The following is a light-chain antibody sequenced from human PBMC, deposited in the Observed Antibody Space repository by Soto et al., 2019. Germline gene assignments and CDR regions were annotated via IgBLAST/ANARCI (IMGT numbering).Light chain of an antibody. J-gene: IGLJ2*01. CDR3: AAWDDSLNGVV. CDR1: SSNIGSNT. V-gene: IGLV1-44*01. Sequence: QSVLTQPPSASGTPGQRVTISCSGRSSNIGSNTENWYQQLPGTAPKLLIYNNNQRPSGVPDRFSGSKSGTSASLAISGLQSGDEADYYCAAWDDSLNGVVFGGGTKLTVL. CDR2: NNN.